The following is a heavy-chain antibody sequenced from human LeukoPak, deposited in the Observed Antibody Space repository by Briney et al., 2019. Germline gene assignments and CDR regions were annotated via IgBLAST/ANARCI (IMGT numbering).Heavy chain of an antibody. J-gene: IGHJ3*02. V-gene: IGHV1-2*02. Sequence: ASVRVSCKASGYTFTGYYMHWVRQAPGQGLEWMGWINPNSGGTNYAQKFQGGVTMTRDTSISTAYMELSRLRSDDTAVYYCARDRIGIVPAAYDAFDIWGQGTMVTVSS. D-gene: IGHD2-2*01. CDR1: GYTFTGYY. CDR2: INPNSGGT. CDR3: ARDRIGIVPAAYDAFDI.